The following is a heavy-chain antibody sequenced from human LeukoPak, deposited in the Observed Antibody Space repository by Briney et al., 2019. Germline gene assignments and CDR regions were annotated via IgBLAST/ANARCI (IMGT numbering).Heavy chain of an antibody. CDR1: GYTSTGYY. Sequence: GASVKVSCKASGYTSTGYYMHWVRQAPGQGLEWMEWINPNSGGTNYAQKFQGRVTMTRDTSISTAYMELSRLRSDDTAVYYCARDYRSSGWYEGFDYWGQGTLVTVSS. CDR3: ARDYRSSGWYEGFDY. D-gene: IGHD6-19*01. CDR2: INPNSGGT. V-gene: IGHV1-2*02. J-gene: IGHJ4*02.